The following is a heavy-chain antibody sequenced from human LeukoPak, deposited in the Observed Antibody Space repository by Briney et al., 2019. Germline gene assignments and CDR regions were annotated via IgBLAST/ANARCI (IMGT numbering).Heavy chain of an antibody. CDR1: GGSIINYY. D-gene: IGHD3-10*01. Sequence: SETLSLTCTVSGGSIINYYWSWIRQPPGEGVEWIGYIYYSGITYYNPSLKSRVTMSVDTSKNQFSLNLRSVTAADTAVYYCTRQEDRAYGTGHWGQGTLVTVSS. J-gene: IGHJ4*02. CDR3: TRQEDRAYGTGH. V-gene: IGHV4-59*08. CDR2: IYYSGIT.